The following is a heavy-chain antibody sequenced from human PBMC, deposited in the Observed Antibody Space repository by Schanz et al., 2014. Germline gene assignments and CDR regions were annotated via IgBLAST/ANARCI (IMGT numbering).Heavy chain of an antibody. CDR1: GFTFSNYG. CDR3: ARKVVATIGGYYDN. D-gene: IGHD5-12*01. V-gene: IGHV3-23*04. Sequence: VQLVESGGGVVQSGGSLRLSCAASGFTFSNYGMHWVRQAPGKGLEWVSSISSGGGSTYYADSVKGRFTISRDNSKNTLYLQMKSLRAEDTAVYYCARKVVATIGGYYDNWGQGTLVTVSS. J-gene: IGHJ4*02. CDR2: ISSGGGST.